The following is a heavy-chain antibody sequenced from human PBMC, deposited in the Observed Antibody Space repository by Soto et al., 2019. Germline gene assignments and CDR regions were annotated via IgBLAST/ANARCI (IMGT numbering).Heavy chain of an antibody. D-gene: IGHD2-2*01. J-gene: IGHJ4*02. CDR3: ARGRGYCSSTSCFYYFDY. CDR1: GGSFSGYY. CDR2: INHSGST. Sequence: PSETRSRTWAVYGGSFSGYYWSWIRQPPGKGLEWIGEINHSGSTNYNPSLKSRVTISVDTSKNQFSLKLSSVTAADTAVYYCARGRGYCSSTSCFYYFDYWGQGTLVTVSS. V-gene: IGHV4-34*01.